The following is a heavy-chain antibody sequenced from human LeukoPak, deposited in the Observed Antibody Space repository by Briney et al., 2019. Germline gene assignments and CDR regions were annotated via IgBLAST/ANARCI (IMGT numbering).Heavy chain of an antibody. V-gene: IGHV1/OR15-3*02. D-gene: IGHD2-21*02. CDR1: GYTFTDYF. CDR2: INAGNGNT. Sequence: ASVKVSCTASGYTFTDYFMNWMRQAPGQRLEWMGWINAGNGNTKYSQKLQGRVTITRDTSASTAYMDLSSLRSEDTAVYYCARNTETAIPLPYYFDYWGQGTLVTVSS. CDR3: ARNTETAIPLPYYFDY. J-gene: IGHJ4*02.